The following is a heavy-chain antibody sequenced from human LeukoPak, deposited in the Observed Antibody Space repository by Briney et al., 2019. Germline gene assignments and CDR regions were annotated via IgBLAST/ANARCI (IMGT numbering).Heavy chain of an antibody. V-gene: IGHV3-30*03. D-gene: IGHD6-13*01. CDR3: ARDLHTGGIAAAGTDYGMDV. CDR2: ISDDGSNK. J-gene: IGHJ6*02. Sequence: GGSLRLSYAASGFTFSSYGMHWVRRAPGKGLEWVAVISDDGSNKYYADSVKGRFTISRDNSKDTLYLQMNSLRAEDTAVYYCARDLHTGGIAAAGTDYGMDVWGQGTTVTVSS. CDR1: GFTFSSYG.